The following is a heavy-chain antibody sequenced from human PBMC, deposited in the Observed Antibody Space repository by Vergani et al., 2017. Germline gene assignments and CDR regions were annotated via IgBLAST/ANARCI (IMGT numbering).Heavy chain of an antibody. V-gene: IGHV3-30-3*01. CDR1: GFTFSSYA. D-gene: IGHD6-19*01. CDR2: ISYDGSNK. CDR3: ARQLSSGCYDY. Sequence: QVQLVESGGGVVQPGRSLRLSCAASGFTFSSYAMHWVRQAPGKGLEWVAVISYDGSNKYYADSVKGRFTISRDNSKNTLYLQMNSLRAEDTAVYYCARQLSSGCYDYWGQGTPVTVSS. J-gene: IGHJ4*02.